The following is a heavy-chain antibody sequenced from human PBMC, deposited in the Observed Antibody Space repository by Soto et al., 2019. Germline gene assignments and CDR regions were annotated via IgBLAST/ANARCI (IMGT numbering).Heavy chain of an antibody. V-gene: IGHV4-30-4*01. Sequence: PSETLSLTCTVSGGSISSGDYYWSWIRQPPGKGLEWIGYIYYSGSTYYNPSLKSRVTISVDTSKNQFSLKLSSVTAADTAVYYCARRGANYYGDSNWGHGTLVTVSS. CDR1: GGSISSGDYY. D-gene: IGHD4-17*01. CDR2: IYYSGST. CDR3: ARRGANYYGDSN. J-gene: IGHJ4*01.